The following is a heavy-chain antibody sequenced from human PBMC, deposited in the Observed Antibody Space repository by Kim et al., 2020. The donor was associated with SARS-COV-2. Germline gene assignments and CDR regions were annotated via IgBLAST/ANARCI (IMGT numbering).Heavy chain of an antibody. D-gene: IGHD4-17*01. Sequence: ASVKVSCKACGYMFTSYGFSWVRQAPGQGLEWLGWISARDGNTKYGQKVQGRVIMTTDTSTNTAYMELWSLGSDDTAMYYCARGAYGDVSFDYWGQGTLVTVSS. V-gene: IGHV1-18*04. CDR3: ARGAYGDVSFDY. J-gene: IGHJ4*02. CDR1: GYMFTSYG. CDR2: ISARDGNT.